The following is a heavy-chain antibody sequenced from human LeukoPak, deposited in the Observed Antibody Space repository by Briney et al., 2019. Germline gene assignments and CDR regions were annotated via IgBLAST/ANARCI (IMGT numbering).Heavy chain of an antibody. CDR3: ASSIAARAETLDY. J-gene: IGHJ4*02. Sequence: SETLSLTCTVSSGSISSSISSSSYYWGWIRQPPGKGLEWIGSIYYSGSTYYNPSLRSRVTISVDTSKNQFSLNLNSVTAADTAVYYCASSIAARAETLDYWGQGTLVTVSS. CDR2: IYYSGST. D-gene: IGHD6-6*01. V-gene: IGHV4-39*07. CDR1: SGSISSSISSSSYY.